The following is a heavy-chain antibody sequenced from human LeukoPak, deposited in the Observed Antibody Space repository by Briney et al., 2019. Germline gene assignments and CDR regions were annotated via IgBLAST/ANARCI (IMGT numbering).Heavy chain of an antibody. CDR2: ISDIGSI. J-gene: IGHJ4*02. CDR3: AGHHPRNTVDF. D-gene: IGHD2/OR15-2a*01. V-gene: IGHV4-59*08. CDR1: GGSISSYY. Sequence: SETLSLTCTVSGGSISSYYWSWIRQPPGKGLEWIAYISDIGSINYNPSLKSRVTISLDTSKNQFSLKLSSVTAADTAVYYCAGHHPRNTVDFWGQGTLVTISS.